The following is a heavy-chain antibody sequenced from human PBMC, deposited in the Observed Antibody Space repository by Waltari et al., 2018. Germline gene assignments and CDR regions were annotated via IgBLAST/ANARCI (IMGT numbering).Heavy chain of an antibody. CDR2: INHSGIT. D-gene: IGHD2-15*01. J-gene: IGHJ4*02. V-gene: IGHV4-34*01. CDR3: ARGRRGYCSGGSCYWLDY. Sequence: QVQLQQWGAGLLKPSETLSLTCAVYGGSFSGYYWSWIRQPPGKGLEWIGEINHSGITNYNPSIKSRVTISVDTSKNQFSLKLSSVTAADTAVYYCARGRRGYCSGGSCYWLDYWGQGTLVTVSS. CDR1: GGSFSGYY.